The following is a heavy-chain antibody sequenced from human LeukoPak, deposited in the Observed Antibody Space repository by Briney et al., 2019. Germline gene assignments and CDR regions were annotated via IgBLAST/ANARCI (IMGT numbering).Heavy chain of an antibody. CDR1: GFTFSSNA. CDR2: ISGSRGNT. CDR3: AKGRRFLEWLLN. J-gene: IGHJ4*02. V-gene: IGHV3-23*01. D-gene: IGHD3-3*01. Sequence: PGGSLRLSCAASGFTFSSNAMTWVRQAPGKGLEWVAAISGSRGNTYYADSVKGRFTISRDNSKNTLYLQMNSLRAEDTAVYYCAKGRRFLEWLLNWGQGTLVTVSS.